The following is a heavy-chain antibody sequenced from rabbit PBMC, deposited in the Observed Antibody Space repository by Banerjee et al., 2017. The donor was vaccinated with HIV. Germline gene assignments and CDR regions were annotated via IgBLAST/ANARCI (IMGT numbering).Heavy chain of an antibody. J-gene: IGHJ4*01. Sequence: QEQLEESGGDLVKPEGSLTLTCTASGFSFTNKYVMCWVRQAPGKGLEWIGCINTSSGNTVYASWAKGRFTISKTSSTTVTLQMTSLTVADTATYFCARDEGGIDYYLNLWGPGTLVTVS. CDR1: GFSFTNKYV. D-gene: IGHD8-1*01. V-gene: IGHV1S45*01. CDR2: INTSSGNT. CDR3: ARDEGGIDYYLNL.